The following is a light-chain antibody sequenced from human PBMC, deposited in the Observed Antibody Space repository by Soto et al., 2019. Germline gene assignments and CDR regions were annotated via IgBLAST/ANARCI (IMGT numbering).Light chain of an antibody. V-gene: IGLV2-14*03. Sequence: QSALTQPASVSGSPGQSITFSCTGTSSDFGTYNFVSWYQQHPGKAPKLIIYDVSNRPSGVSNRFSGSKSGNTASLTISGLQAEDEADYYCSSYTSSSTGVFGTGTKLTVL. CDR2: DVS. J-gene: IGLJ1*01. CDR1: SSDFGTYNF. CDR3: SSYTSSSTGV.